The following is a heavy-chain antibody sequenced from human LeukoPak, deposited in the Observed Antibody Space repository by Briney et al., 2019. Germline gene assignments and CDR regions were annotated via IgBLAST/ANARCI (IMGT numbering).Heavy chain of an antibody. Sequence: GGSLRLSCAASGFTFSSYWMNWARQAPGKGLEWVANMNLDGSEKFYVDSVKGRLTISRDNAKNSLFLQMNSLTAEDTAVYYCARDDGFSCYSYWGQGTLVTVSS. CDR3: ARDDGFSCYSY. D-gene: IGHD3/OR15-3a*01. V-gene: IGHV3-7*01. CDR1: GFTFSSYW. CDR2: MNLDGSEK. J-gene: IGHJ4*02.